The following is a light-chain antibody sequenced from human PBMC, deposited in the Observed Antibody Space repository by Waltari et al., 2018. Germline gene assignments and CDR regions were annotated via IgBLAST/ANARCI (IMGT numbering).Light chain of an antibody. Sequence: DIQMTQSPSSLSASVGDRVTITCQASQAISNYLNWYQQKPGKAPELLIYDASNLETGVPSRFSRSGSGTDFTFTISSLQPEDIATYYCQQYDNLPLTFGGGTKVEIK. V-gene: IGKV1-33*01. CDR3: QQYDNLPLT. CDR2: DAS. CDR1: QAISNY. J-gene: IGKJ4*01.